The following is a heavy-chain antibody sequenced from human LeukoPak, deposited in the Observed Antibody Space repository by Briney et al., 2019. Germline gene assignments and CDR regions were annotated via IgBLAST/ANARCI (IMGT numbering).Heavy chain of an antibody. CDR2: IYTSGST. CDR3: ARDSVGATRGNWFDP. J-gene: IGHJ5*02. Sequence: SETLSLTCTVSGGSISSYYWSWIRQPAGKGLEWIGRIYTSGSTNYNPSLKSRVTMSVDTSKNQFSLKLSSVTAADTAVYYCARDSVGATRGNWFDPWGQGTLVTVSS. V-gene: IGHV4-4*07. CDR1: GGSISSYY. D-gene: IGHD1-26*01.